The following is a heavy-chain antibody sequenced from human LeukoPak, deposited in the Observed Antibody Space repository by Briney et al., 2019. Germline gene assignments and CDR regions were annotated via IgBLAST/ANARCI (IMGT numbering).Heavy chain of an antibody. D-gene: IGHD3-22*01. V-gene: IGHV4-61*02. CDR1: GGSISSGSYY. J-gene: IGHJ4*02. Sequence: SQTLSLTCTVSGGSISSGSYYWSCIRQPAGRGVEWIGRIYTSGSTNYNPSRKSRATISVDTSNNQFSLKLRSVTAANTAVYYCARMDYYDSSGVFDYWGQGTLVTVSS. CDR2: IYTSGST. CDR3: ARMDYYDSSGVFDY.